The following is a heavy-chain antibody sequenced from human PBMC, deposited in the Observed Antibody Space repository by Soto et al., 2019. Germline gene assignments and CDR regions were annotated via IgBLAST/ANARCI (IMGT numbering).Heavy chain of an antibody. J-gene: IGHJ6*03. CDR2: MNPNSGNT. Sequence: GASVKVSCKASGYTFTSYDINWVRQATGQGLEWMGWMNPNSGNTGYAQKFQGRVTMTRNTSISTAYMELSSLRSEDTAVYYCARWGGYDNYYYMDVWGKGTTVTVSS. CDR3: ARWGGYDNYYYMDV. V-gene: IGHV1-8*01. CDR1: GYTFTSYD. D-gene: IGHD5-12*01.